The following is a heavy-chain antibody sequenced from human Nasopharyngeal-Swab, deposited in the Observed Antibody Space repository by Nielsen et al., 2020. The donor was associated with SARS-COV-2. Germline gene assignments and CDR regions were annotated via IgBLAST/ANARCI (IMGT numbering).Heavy chain of an antibody. Sequence: WIRQHPGKGLEWIGYIYYSGSTYYNPSLKSRVTISVDTSKNQFSLKLSSVTAADTAVYYCARASYYYDSSGYYFDYWGQGTLVTVSS. V-gene: IGHV4-30-4*06. CDR2: IYYSGST. D-gene: IGHD3-22*01. J-gene: IGHJ4*02. CDR3: ARASYYYDSSGYYFDY.